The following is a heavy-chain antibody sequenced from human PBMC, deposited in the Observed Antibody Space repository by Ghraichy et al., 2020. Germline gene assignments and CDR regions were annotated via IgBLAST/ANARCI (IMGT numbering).Heavy chain of an antibody. CDR2: LYSSGST. J-gene: IGHJ4*02. D-gene: IGHD4-17*01. V-gene: IGHV3-53*01. CDR1: GFSVYDNY. Sequence: GGSLRLSCAASGFSVYDNYMSWVRQAPGKGLEWVSMLYSSGSTFYADSVKGRFTISRDNFKNTLYLQMNSLRAEDTAVYYCTRFDFDDYRVDFWGQGTLVTVSS. CDR3: TRFDFDDYRVDF.